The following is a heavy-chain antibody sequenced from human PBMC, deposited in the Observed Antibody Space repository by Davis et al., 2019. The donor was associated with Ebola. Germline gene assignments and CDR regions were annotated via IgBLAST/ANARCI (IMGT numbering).Heavy chain of an antibody. V-gene: IGHV3-23*01. CDR3: AKHMTIAGTTWFDP. J-gene: IGHJ5*02. CDR1: GFTFSNYG. Sequence: LSLTCVASGFTFSNYGMSWVRQSPGKGLEWVSSISGNGVSTLYGSSVKGRFTISRDNSKNTVYLQMSSLRVDDTAIYYCAKHMTIAGTTWFDPWGQGTLVTATS. D-gene: IGHD6-13*01. CDR2: ISGNGVST.